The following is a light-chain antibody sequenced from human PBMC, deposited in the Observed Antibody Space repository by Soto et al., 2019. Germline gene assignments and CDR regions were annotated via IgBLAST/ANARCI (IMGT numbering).Light chain of an antibody. Sequence: DIQMTQSPSSLSASVGDRVTITCRASQAITNYLNWFQQTPGRAPKLLIYAASSLQSGVPSRFTGSGSGTDFTLTISSLQPEDFATYYCRQSYSTPWTFGQGTKVDIK. CDR3: RQSYSTPWT. V-gene: IGKV1-39*01. CDR2: AAS. J-gene: IGKJ1*01. CDR1: QAITNY.